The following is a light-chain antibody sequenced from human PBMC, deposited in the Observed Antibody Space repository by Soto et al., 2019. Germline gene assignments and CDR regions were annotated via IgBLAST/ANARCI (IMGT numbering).Light chain of an antibody. J-gene: IGLJ1*01. V-gene: IGLV1-40*01. CDR1: SSNIGAGYD. CDR2: GNS. CDR3: QSYDSSLDYV. Sequence: QSVLTQPPSVSGAPGQRVTISCTGSSSNIGAGYDVLWYQQLPGTAPKLLIYGNSNRPSGVPDRFSGSKSGTSASLAITGLQAEDEADYYCQSYDSSLDYVFGTGTKLTVL.